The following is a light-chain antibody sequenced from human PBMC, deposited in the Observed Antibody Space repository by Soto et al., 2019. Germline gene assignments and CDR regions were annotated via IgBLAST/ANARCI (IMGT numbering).Light chain of an antibody. V-gene: IGKV3-20*01. CDR1: QSVSSNY. CDR3: QQYGSSPRT. J-gene: IGKJ1*01. Sequence: EMVLTQSPGTLYLSPGERSTLSCRSSQSVSSNYLAWYQQKPGQAPRLLIYGASSRATGIPDRFSGGGSGTDFTLTISRLEPEDFAVYYCQQYGSSPRTFGQGTKVDIK. CDR2: GAS.